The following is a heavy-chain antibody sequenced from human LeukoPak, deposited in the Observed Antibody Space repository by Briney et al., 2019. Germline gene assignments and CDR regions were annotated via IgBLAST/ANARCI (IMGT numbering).Heavy chain of an antibody. CDR1: GGTVNSYS. V-gene: IGHV1-69*02. CDR2: IIPILGIA. Sequence: SVKVSCKASGGTVNSYSISWVRQAPGQGLEWVGRIIPILGIANYAQKFQGRVTITADKSTSTAYMELNSLRSEDTAVHYCARGPLAVPDYWGQGTLVTVSS. CDR3: ARGPLAVPDY. J-gene: IGHJ4*02. D-gene: IGHD6-19*01.